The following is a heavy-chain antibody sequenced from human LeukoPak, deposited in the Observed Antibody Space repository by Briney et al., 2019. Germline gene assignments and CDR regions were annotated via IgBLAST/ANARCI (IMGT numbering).Heavy chain of an antibody. CDR3: ARREPYDYVWGSYRWFSY. D-gene: IGHD3-16*02. J-gene: IGHJ4*02. CDR2: ISAYNGNT. Sequence: ASVKVSCKASGYTFTNYGIVWVRQAPGQGLEWMGWISAYNGNTNYAQKLQGRVAMTTDTSTSTAYMELRSLRSDDTAVYYCARREPYDYVWGSYRWFSYWGQGTLVTVSS. CDR1: GYTFTNYG. V-gene: IGHV1-18*01.